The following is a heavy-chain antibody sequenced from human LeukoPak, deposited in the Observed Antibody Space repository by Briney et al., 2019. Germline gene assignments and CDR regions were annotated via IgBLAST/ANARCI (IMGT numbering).Heavy chain of an antibody. Sequence: SETLSLTCAVYGGSFSGYYWSWIRQPPGKGLEWIGEINHSGSTNYNPSLKSRVTISVDTSKNQFSLKLSSVTAADTAVYYCARLPVDTAVVTYDYWGQGTLVTVSS. CDR1: GGSFSGYY. V-gene: IGHV4-34*01. J-gene: IGHJ4*02. CDR2: INHSGST. CDR3: ARLPVDTAVVTYDY. D-gene: IGHD5-18*01.